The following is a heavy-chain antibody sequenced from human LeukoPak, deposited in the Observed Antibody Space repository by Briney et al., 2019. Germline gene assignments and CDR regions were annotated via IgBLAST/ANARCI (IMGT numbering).Heavy chain of an antibody. V-gene: IGHV4-59*08. J-gene: IGHJ2*01. Sequence: SETLSLTCTVSGGSISSYYWSWIRQPPGKGLEWIGYIYYSGSTNYNPSLKSRVTISVDTSKNQFSLKLSSVTAADTAVYYCARRRYFDLWGRGTLVTVSS. CDR3: ARRRYFDL. CDR1: GGSISSYY. CDR2: IYYSGST.